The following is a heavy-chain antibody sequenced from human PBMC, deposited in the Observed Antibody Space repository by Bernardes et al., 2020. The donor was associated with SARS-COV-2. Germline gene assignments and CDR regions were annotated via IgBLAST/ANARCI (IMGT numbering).Heavy chain of an antibody. D-gene: IGHD3-10*01. J-gene: IGHJ6*02. Sequence: SVKVSCKASGGTFSSYAISWVRQAPGQGLEWMGRIIPILGIANYAQKFQGRVTITADKSTSTAYMELSSLRSEDTAVYYCASIVGSGRVGYYYYGMDVWGQGTTVTVSS. CDR2: IIPILGIA. V-gene: IGHV1-69*04. CDR1: GGTFSSYA. CDR3: ASIVGSGRVGYYYYGMDV.